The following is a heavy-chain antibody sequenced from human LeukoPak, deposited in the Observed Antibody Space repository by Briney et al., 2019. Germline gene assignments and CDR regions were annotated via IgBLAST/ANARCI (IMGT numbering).Heavy chain of an antibody. CDR3: ARPNYYDSSGYYY. CDR2: IYYSGST. Sequence: SETLSLTCTVSGGSISSSSYYWGWIRQPPGKGLEWIGRIYYSGSTYYTPSLKSRVTMSVDTAKNQFSLKLSSVTAADTAVYYCARPNYYDSSGYYYWGQGTLVTVSS. CDR1: GGSISSSSYY. J-gene: IGHJ4*02. D-gene: IGHD3-22*01. V-gene: IGHV4-39*01.